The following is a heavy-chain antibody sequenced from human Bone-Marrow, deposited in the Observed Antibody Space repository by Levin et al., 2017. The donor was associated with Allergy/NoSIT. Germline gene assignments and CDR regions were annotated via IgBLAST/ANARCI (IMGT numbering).Heavy chain of an antibody. D-gene: IGHD4-23*01. J-gene: IGHJ4*02. V-gene: IGHV3-7*01. CDR1: GFTFSSHW. CDR3: VENGGNAN. Sequence: HSGGSLRLSCAVSGFTFSSHWMSWVRQAPGKGLEWVANIKPDGSEKDYVDSVKGRFTISRDNAKSSLYLQMNSLRAEDTAVYYCVENGGNANWGQGTLVTVSS. CDR2: IKPDGSEK.